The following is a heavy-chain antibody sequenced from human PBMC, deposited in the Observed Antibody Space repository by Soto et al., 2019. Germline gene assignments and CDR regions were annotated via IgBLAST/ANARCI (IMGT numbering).Heavy chain of an antibody. V-gene: IGHV3-33*01. CDR1: GFTFSNYG. J-gene: IGHJ4*02. CDR3: ARSDESDY. CDR2: IWYDGTSK. Sequence: QVQLVESGGGVVQPGRSLTLSCAASGFTFSNYGMHWVRQAPGKGLEWVAVIWYDGTSKYYADSVKGRFTISRDNSKNTLYLQMNSLRAEDTGVYYCARSDESDYWGQGTLVTVSS.